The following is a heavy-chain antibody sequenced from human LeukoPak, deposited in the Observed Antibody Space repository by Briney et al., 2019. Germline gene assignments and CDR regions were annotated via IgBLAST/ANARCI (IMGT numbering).Heavy chain of an antibody. J-gene: IGHJ6*02. V-gene: IGHV4-30-4*08. CDR1: GGSFSGYY. D-gene: IGHD2-2*01. CDR2: IYYSGST. Sequence: PSETLSLTCAVYGGSFSGYYWSWIRQPPGKGLEWIGYIYYSGSTYYNPSLKSRVTISVDTSKNQFSLKLSSVTAADTAVYYCASLPRVVVPAAIDYYYYGMDVWGQGTTVTVSS. CDR3: ASLPRVVVPAAIDYYYYGMDV.